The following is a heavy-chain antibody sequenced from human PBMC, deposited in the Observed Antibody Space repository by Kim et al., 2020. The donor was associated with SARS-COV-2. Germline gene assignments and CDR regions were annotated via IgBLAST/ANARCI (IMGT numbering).Heavy chain of an antibody. CDR3: AKTHSSGWTFDY. Sequence: GGSLRLSCAASGFTFSSYAMSWVRQAPGKGLEWVSLIRYTGDTYYADSVKGRFTISRDNSKSTLYLQTNSPRAGDTAVYYCAKTHSSGWTFDYWGQGTLV. J-gene: IGHJ4*02. CDR1: GFTFSSYA. V-gene: IGHV3-23*01. CDR2: IRYTGDT. D-gene: IGHD6-19*01.